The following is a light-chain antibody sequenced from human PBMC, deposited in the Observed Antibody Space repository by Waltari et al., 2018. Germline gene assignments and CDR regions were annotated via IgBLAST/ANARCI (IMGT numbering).Light chain of an antibody. CDR2: GAS. J-gene: IGKJ2*01. V-gene: IGKV3-15*01. CDR3: QQYNNWRT. Sequence: EVLMTQSPATLSVSPGERATLSCRASQSISRNLAWYQQKPGQAPRLLIYGASTRAPGIPARFSGSGSGTEFTLSINSLQSEDFAVYYCQQYNNWRTFGQGTKLEIK. CDR1: QSISRN.